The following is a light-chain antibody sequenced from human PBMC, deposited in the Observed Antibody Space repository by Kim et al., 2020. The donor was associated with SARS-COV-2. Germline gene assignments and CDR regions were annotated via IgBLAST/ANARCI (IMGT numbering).Light chain of an antibody. CDR3: QQYNNWPPIT. CDR2: GAA. Sequence: PGESATLSCRASQSGSSNLAWYQQKPGQAPRLLIYGAATRATGIPARFSGSGSGTEFTLTISSLQSEDFAVYYCQQYNNWPPITFGQGTRLEIK. CDR1: QSGSSN. V-gene: IGKV3-15*01. J-gene: IGKJ5*01.